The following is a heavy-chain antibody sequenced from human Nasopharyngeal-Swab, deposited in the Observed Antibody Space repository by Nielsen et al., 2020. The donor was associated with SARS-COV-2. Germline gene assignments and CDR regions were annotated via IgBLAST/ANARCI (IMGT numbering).Heavy chain of an antibody. CDR2: ISSSSTYI. CDR1: GFTFTNYN. CDR3: ARDGLDYDFWSAYFMDV. Sequence: GGSLRLSCAASGFTFTNYNFNWVRHAPGKGLEWVSSISSSSTYIYYADSVKGRFTISRDNTKNSLSLQMNSLRAEDTAVYYCARDGLDYDFWSAYFMDVWGQGTTVIVSS. D-gene: IGHD3-3*01. J-gene: IGHJ6*02. V-gene: IGHV3-21*01.